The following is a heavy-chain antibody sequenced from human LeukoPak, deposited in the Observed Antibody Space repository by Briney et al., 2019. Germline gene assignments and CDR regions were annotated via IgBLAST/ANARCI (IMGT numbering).Heavy chain of an antibody. Sequence: PGRSLRLSCAASGFTFSSYGMHWVRQAPGKGLEWVAVISYDGSNKYYADSVKGRITISRDNSKNTLYLQMNSLRAEDTAVYYCAKEPHLGDYGSGGNPDPFFDYWGQGTLVTVSS. J-gene: IGHJ4*02. CDR3: AKEPHLGDYGSGGNPDPFFDY. CDR2: ISYDGSNK. D-gene: IGHD3-10*01. CDR1: GFTFSSYG. V-gene: IGHV3-30*18.